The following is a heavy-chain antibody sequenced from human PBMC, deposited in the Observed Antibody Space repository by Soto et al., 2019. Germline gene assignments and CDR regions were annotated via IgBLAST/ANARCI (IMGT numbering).Heavy chain of an antibody. J-gene: IGHJ5*02. CDR2: IEGSGGIT. D-gene: IGHD3-10*01. Sequence: GGSLRLSCAASGFTFGTTDMSWVRQAPGEGLEWVSTIEGSGGITYYADSVNGRFTISRDNSRNTVYLQINTLRCDDTALYYCVKNSGWFNTWGQGALVTVSS. CDR1: GFTFGTTD. CDR3: VKNSGWFNT. V-gene: IGHV3-23*01.